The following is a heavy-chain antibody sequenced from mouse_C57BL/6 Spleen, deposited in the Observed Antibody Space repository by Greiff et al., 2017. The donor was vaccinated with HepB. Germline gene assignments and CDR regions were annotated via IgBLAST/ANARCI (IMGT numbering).Heavy chain of an antibody. D-gene: IGHD1-1*01. V-gene: IGHV3-8*01. Sequence: EVKLMESGPGLAKPSQTLSLTCSVTGYSITSDYWNWIRKFPGNKLEYMGYISYSGSTYYNPSLKSRISITRDTSKNQYYLQLNSVTTEDTATYYCARRPYYYGSSYDYAMDYWGQGTSVTVSS. J-gene: IGHJ4*01. CDR1: GYSITSDY. CDR2: ISYSGST. CDR3: ARRPYYYGSSYDYAMDY.